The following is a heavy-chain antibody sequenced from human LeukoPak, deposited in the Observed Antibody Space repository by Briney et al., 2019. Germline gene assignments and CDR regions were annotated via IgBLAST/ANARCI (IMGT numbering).Heavy chain of an antibody. CDR1: GYTFNTYG. V-gene: IGHV1-18*04. CDR2: ISAYNGNT. D-gene: IGHD6-19*01. J-gene: IGHJ5*02. CDR3: ARDGRQWVPLNWFDP. Sequence: GASVKVSCKASGYTFNTYGINWVRQAPGHGLEWMGWISAYNGNTNYAQNFQGRITLTTDTSTSTAYMELTSLRFDDTAVYYCARDGRQWVPLNWFDPWGQGTLVIVSS.